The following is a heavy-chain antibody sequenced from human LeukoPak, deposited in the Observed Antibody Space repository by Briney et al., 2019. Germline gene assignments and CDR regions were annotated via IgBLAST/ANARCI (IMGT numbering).Heavy chain of an antibody. V-gene: IGHV3-21*01. D-gene: IGHD6-13*01. J-gene: IGHJ4*02. CDR1: GFTFSSYS. Sequence: GGSLRLSCAASGFTFSSYSMNWVRQAPGKGLEWVSSISSSSSYIYYADSVKGRFTISRDNAKNSLYLQMNSLRAEDTAEYYCARDLRIAAAGAHDYWGQGTLVTVSS. CDR2: ISSSSSYI. CDR3: ARDLRIAAAGAHDY.